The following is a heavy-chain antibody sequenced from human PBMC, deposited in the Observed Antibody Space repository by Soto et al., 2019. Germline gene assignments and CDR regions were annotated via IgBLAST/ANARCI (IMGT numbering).Heavy chain of an antibody. V-gene: IGHV4-30-4*01. J-gene: IGHJ4*02. Sequence: TLSLTCTVSCGSISSGDYYWSWIRQPPGKGLEWIGYIYYSGSTYYNPSLKSRVTISVDTSKNQFSLKLSSVTAADTAVYYCARGGGLRSFYYWGQGTLVTVSS. CDR1: CGSISSGDYY. CDR2: IYYSGST. CDR3: ARGGGLRSFYY. D-gene: IGHD3-10*01.